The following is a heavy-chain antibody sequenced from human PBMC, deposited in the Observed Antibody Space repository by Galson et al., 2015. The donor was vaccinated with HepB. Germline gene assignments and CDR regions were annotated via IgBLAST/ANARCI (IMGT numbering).Heavy chain of an antibody. CDR1: GYSFTNYW. J-gene: IGHJ4*02. V-gene: IGHV5-51*03. CDR3: ARRAYSSTWTTDY. Sequence: QSGAEVKXXGESLKISCKGSGYSFTNYWIGWVRQMPGKGLEWMGIIYPGDSDARYSPSFQGQVTISADKSINTAYLQWSSLKASDTAIYYCARRAYSSTWTTDYWGQGTLVTVSS. D-gene: IGHD6-13*01. CDR2: IYPGDSDA.